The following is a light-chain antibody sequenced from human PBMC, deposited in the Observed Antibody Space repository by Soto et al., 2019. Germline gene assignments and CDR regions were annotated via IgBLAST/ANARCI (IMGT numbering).Light chain of an antibody. CDR1: QSISSR. V-gene: IGKV1-5*01. CDR2: DAS. Sequence: DIQMTQSPSTLSASVVDRVTITCRDSQSISSRLAWYQLKPGKAPKLLISDASSLERGVPSTFSGSGSGTVFTLTISTLQPDDFATYYCQQYTGYSRTFGQGTKVDIK. J-gene: IGKJ1*01. CDR3: QQYTGYSRT.